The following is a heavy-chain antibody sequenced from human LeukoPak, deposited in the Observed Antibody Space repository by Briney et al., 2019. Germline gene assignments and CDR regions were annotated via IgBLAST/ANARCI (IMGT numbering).Heavy chain of an antibody. V-gene: IGHV1-18*01. D-gene: IGHD2-2*01. CDR2: ISVNNGNT. CDR1: GYSFTDYI. J-gene: IGHJ4*02. CDR3: AREIPYPDCSSSGCYGPWDY. Sequence: ASVKVSCKTSGYSFTDYIIAWVRQAPGQGLEWMGWISVNNGNTNYAQNLQGRVTMTTDTSTGTAYMELRSLRADDTAVYYCAREIPYPDCSSSGCYGPWDYWGQGTQVTVSS.